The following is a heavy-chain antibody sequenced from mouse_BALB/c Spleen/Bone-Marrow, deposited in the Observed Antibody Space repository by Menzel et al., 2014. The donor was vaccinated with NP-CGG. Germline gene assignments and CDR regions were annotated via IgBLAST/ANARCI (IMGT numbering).Heavy chain of an antibody. Sequence: VQGVESGPELVRPGVSVKISCKGSGYTFTDYAMHWVKQSHAKSLEWIGVISTYSGNANYNQKFKGKATMTVDKSSSTAYMELARLTSEDSATYYCARAGYGSSYDWFAYWGQGTLVTVSA. CDR2: ISTYSGNA. J-gene: IGHJ3*01. CDR1: GYTFTDYA. V-gene: IGHV1-67*01. CDR3: ARAGYGSSYDWFAY. D-gene: IGHD1-1*01.